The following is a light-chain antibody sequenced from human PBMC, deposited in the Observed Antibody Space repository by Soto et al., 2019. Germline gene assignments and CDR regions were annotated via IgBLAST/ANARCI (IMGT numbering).Light chain of an antibody. CDR1: QSVSRN. CDR2: GAS. CDR3: QQYKSWPPIT. Sequence: EILMTHAPVILSVFPGEIATLSCSASQSVSRNLAWYQQTPGQAPRLLIYGASTRATGTPARFSGSGSGTGFTLTISSLQSEDFAVYYCQQYKSWPPITFGQGTRLEIK. J-gene: IGKJ5*01. V-gene: IGKV3-15*01.